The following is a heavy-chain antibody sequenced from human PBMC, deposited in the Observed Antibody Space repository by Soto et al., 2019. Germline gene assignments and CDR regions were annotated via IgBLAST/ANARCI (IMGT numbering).Heavy chain of an antibody. D-gene: IGHD3-16*02. Sequence: SETLSLTCAVYGGSFSGYYCSWIRQPPGKGLEWIGEINHSGSTNYNPSLKSRGTISVDTSKNQFSLKLSSVTAADTAVYYCARENDYIWGSYRYRSWFDPWGQGTLVTVSS. CDR1: GGSFSGYY. CDR3: ARENDYIWGSYRYRSWFDP. J-gene: IGHJ5*02. V-gene: IGHV4-34*01. CDR2: INHSGST.